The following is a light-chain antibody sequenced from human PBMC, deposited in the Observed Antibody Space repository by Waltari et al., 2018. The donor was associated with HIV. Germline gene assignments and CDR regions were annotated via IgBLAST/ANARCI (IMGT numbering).Light chain of an antibody. Sequence: QSALTQPASVSGSPGQSTTLSCTGTGRDVWSNNLCPWHQKPPGQAPKLIIYEVSKRPSGVSNRFSGSKSGSTASLTISGLQPEDEADYCCCSYASTTDTYVVFGGGTKLTVL. CDR1: GRDVWSNNL. CDR3: CSYASTTDTYVV. V-gene: IGLV2-23*02. J-gene: IGLJ2*01. CDR2: EVS.